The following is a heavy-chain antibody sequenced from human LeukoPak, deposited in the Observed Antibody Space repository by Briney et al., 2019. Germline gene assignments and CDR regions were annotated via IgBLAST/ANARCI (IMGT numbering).Heavy chain of an antibody. Sequence: SETLSLTCTVSGGSISSYYWSWIRQPPGKGLEWIGYIYYSGSTNYNPSLKSRVTISVDTSKNQFSLKLSSVTAADTAVYYSARVGGDYGMDVWGQGTTVTVSS. CDR2: IYYSGST. D-gene: IGHD3-16*01. CDR3: ARVGGDYGMDV. J-gene: IGHJ6*02. V-gene: IGHV4-59*01. CDR1: GGSISSYY.